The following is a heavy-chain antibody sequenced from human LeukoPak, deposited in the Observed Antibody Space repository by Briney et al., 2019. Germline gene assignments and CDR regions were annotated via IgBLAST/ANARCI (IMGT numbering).Heavy chain of an antibody. V-gene: IGHV3-7*01. J-gene: IGHJ4*02. CDR1: GFTFSSYW. CDR2: IKQDGSAK. CDR3: ARCPYDSTGYYSVPSHLDY. Sequence: GGSLRLSSAASGFTFSSYWMTWVRQAPGKGLEWVANIKQDGSAKYYVDSLRGRFSISRDNVKNSLFLQMNSLSDDDTAVYYCARCPYDSTGYYSVPSHLDYWGQGTLVTVSS. D-gene: IGHD3-22*01.